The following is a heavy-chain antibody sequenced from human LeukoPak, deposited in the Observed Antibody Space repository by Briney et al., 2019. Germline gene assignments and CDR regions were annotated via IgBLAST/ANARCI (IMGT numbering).Heavy chain of an antibody. Sequence: GSVKVSCKASGYTFTSYAMHWVRQAPGQRLEWMGWINAGNGNTKYSQKFQGRVTITRDTSASTAYMELSSLRSEDTAVYYCARGPWRVQLWFSGYYGMDVWGQGTTVTVSS. J-gene: IGHJ6*02. V-gene: IGHV1-3*01. CDR3: ARGPWRVQLWFSGYYGMDV. CDR2: INAGNGNT. D-gene: IGHD5-18*01. CDR1: GYTFTSYA.